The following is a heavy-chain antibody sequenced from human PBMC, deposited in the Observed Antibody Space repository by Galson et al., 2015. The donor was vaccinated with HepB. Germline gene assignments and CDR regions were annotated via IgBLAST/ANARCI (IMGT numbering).Heavy chain of an antibody. CDR1: GFSFSSHS. CDR2: ISAGSTGR. CDR3: ARNPASYVYYNMDV. D-gene: IGHD3-16*01. V-gene: IGHV3-48*01. Sequence: SLRLSCAASGFSFSSHSMCWVRQAPGKGLEWVAYISAGSTGRFYGASVKGRFTISRDNAKNSVYLHMNSLGAEDTAVYYCARNPASYVYYNMDVWGRGTTVPVSS. J-gene: IGHJ6*02.